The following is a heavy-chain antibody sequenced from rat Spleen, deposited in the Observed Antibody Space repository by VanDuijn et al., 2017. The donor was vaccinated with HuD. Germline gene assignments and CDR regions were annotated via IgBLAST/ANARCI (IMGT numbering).Heavy chain of an antibody. CDR1: GFSLASYN. V-gene: IGHV2-63*01. D-gene: IGHD4-3*01. CDR2: MRYNGDT. CDR3: ARSNSGNWFAY. J-gene: IGHJ3*01. Sequence: QVQLKESGPGLVQPSQTLSLTCTVSGFSLASYNVHWVRQPPGQGLEWMGRMRYNGDTSYDSPLKSRLSISRDTSKNQVFLKRNSLQTEDTAMYFCARSNSGNWFAYWGQGTLVTVSS.